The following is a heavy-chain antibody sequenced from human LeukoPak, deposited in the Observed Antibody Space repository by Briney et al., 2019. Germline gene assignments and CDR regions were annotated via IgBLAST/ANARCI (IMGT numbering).Heavy chain of an antibody. V-gene: IGHV1-8*01. D-gene: IGHD6-13*01. CDR2: MNPNSGNT. CDR1: GYTFTSYD. J-gene: IGHJ6*02. CDR3: ARVYGSSWYYYYGMDV. Sequence: GASVKVSCKASGYTFTSYDINWVRQATGQGLEWMGWMNPNSGNTGYAQKFQGRVTMTRNTSISTAYMELSSLRSEDTAVYYCARVYGSSWYYYYGMDVWGQGTTVTVSS.